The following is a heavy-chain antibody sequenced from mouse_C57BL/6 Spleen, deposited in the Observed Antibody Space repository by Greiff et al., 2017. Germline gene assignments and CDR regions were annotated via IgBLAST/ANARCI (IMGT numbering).Heavy chain of an antibody. CDR3: TRSLLLHSSTYAMDY. J-gene: IGHJ4*01. CDR1: GYTFTDYE. Sequence: QVQLQQSGAELVRPGASVTLSCKASGYTFTDYEMHWVKQTPVHGLELIGAIDPETGGTAYNQKFKGKAILTADKSSSTAYMELRSLTSEYSAVYYCTRSLLLHSSTYAMDYWGQGTSVTVSS. CDR2: IDPETGGT. D-gene: IGHD1-1*01. V-gene: IGHV1-15*01.